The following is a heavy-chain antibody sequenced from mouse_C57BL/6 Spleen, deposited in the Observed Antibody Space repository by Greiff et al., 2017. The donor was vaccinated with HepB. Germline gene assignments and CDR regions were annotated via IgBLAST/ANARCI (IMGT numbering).Heavy chain of an antibody. Sequence: VQLQQSGPELVKPGASVKISCKASGYTFTDYYMNWVKQSHGKSLEWIGDINPNNGGTSYNQKFKGKATLTVDKSSSTAYMELRSLTSEDSAVYYCAKLGPGGDYFDYWGQGTTLTVSS. J-gene: IGHJ2*01. V-gene: IGHV1-26*01. CDR2: INPNNGGT. D-gene: IGHD4-1*01. CDR3: AKLGPGGDYFDY. CDR1: GYTFTDYY.